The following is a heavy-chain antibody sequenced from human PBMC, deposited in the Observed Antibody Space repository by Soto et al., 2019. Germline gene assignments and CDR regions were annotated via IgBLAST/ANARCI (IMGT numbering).Heavy chain of an antibody. CDR3: ERDQVHAIRLGWLDP. CDR1: RGAVSSCC. Sequence: SCAESRGAVSSCCRSMKQKPPGKGLEWIGYIYYSGSTNYNPSLKSRVTISVDTSKNQFSLKLSSVTAADTAVYYCERDQVHAIRLGWLDPSGQGTLVTVPS. D-gene: IGHD2-2*02. J-gene: IGHJ5*02. CDR2: IYYSGST. V-gene: IGHV4-59*02.